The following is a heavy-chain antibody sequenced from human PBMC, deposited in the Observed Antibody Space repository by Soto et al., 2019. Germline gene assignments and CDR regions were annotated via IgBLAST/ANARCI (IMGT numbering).Heavy chain of an antibody. CDR1: GQSFSGHS. V-gene: IGHV4-34*01. J-gene: IGHJ4*02. CDR3: ARGSGIVALPGELEDVNYDY. D-gene: IGHD1-1*01. Sequence: QVQLQQWGAGLVKPSETLSLSCAVYGQSFSGHSWAWIRQPPGKGLEWIGEINESGSTYYNPSLKSQVTNSTDTSKNQFSLKLSSVSAADTAAYFCARGSGIVALPGELEDVNYDYWGQGTLVNVSS. CDR2: INESGST.